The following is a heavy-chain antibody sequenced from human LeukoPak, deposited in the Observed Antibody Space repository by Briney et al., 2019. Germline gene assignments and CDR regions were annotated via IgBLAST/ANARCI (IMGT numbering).Heavy chain of an antibody. CDR3: ARDLNSGYYYDLGWFDP. CDR1: GYTFTGYY. D-gene: IGHD3-22*01. CDR2: INPNSGGT. V-gene: IGHV1-2*02. Sequence: GASAKVSCKASGYTFTGYYMHWVRQAPGQGLEWMGWINPNSGGTNYAQKFQGRVAMTRDTSISTAYMELSRLRSDDTAVYYCARDLNSGYYYDLGWFDPWGQGTLVTVSS. J-gene: IGHJ5*02.